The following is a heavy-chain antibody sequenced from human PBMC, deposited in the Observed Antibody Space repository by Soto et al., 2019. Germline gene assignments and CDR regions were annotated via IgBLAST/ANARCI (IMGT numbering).Heavy chain of an antibody. Sequence: QVQLQESGPGLVKPSGTLSLTFAVSGGSISSSNLWSWGRQPPGKGLGWIGEIYHSGSTNYNPSPQSRLTISVDKSKNQFCLKLSSVPAADTAVYYCASKIAVAGTVDYWGQGTLVTVS. CDR3: ASKIAVAGTVDY. CDR2: IYHSGST. D-gene: IGHD6-19*01. CDR1: GGSISSSNL. V-gene: IGHV4-4*02. J-gene: IGHJ4*02.